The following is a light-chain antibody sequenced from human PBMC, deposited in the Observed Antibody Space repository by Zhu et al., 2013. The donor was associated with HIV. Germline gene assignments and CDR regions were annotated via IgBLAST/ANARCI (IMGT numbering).Light chain of an antibody. J-gene: IGKJ2*03. Sequence: DIQMTQSPSTLSASVGDRVTITCRASQSISSWLAWYQQKPGKAPKVLIYDVSSLESGVPSRFSGSGSGTEFTLTITSLQPDDFATYYCQQYNTYPYSFGQGTKLETK. V-gene: IGKV1-5*01. CDR3: QQYNTYPYS. CDR1: QSISSW. CDR2: DVS.